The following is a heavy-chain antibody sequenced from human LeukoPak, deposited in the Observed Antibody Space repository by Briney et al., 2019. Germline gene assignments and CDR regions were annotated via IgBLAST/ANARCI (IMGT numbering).Heavy chain of an antibody. V-gene: IGHV3-7*03. CDR2: INHNGNVN. J-gene: IGHJ4*02. D-gene: IGHD3-22*01. CDR1: GFTFSSYW. Sequence: GGSLRLSCAASGFTFSSYWMNWARQAPGKGLEWVASINHNGNVNYYVDSVKGRFTISRDNSKNTLYLQMNSLRAEDTAVYYCAKDRVPYYDSSGYYLYWGQGTLVTVSS. CDR3: AKDRVPYYDSSGYYLY.